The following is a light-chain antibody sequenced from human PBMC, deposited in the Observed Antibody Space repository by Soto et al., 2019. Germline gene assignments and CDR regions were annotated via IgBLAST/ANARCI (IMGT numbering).Light chain of an antibody. CDR3: CSYARTRTWV. V-gene: IGLV2-23*01. Sequence: QSALTQPASVSGSPGQSITISCTGTSSDVGSYNLVSWYQQHPGKAPKLMIYEGTKRPSGVSNRFSGSKSGNTPSLTISGLQAEDEADYYCCSYARTRTWVFGGGTKLTV. CDR1: SSDVGSYNL. J-gene: IGLJ3*02. CDR2: EGT.